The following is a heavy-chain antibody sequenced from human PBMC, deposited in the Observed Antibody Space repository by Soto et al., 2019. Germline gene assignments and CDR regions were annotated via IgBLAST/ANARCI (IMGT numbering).Heavy chain of an antibody. CDR1: GGTFSSYT. Sequence: QVQLVQSGAEVKKPGSSVKVSCKASGGTFSSYTISWVRQAPGQGLEWMGRIIPILGIANYAQKFQGRVTITADKSTSTAYMELSSLSSEDTAVYYCARDDGYNSHATFDFWGQGTLVTVSS. V-gene: IGHV1-69*08. CDR2: IIPILGIA. D-gene: IGHD1-1*01. CDR3: ARDDGYNSHATFDF. J-gene: IGHJ4*02.